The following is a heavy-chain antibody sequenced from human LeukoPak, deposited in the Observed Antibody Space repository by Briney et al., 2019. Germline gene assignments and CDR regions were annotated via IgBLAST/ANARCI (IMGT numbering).Heavy chain of an antibody. V-gene: IGHV3-23*01. Sequence: GGSLRLSCAASGFTFSSYAMTWVRQAPGKGLEWVSAISGSGGSTYYADSVKGRFTISRDNSKNTLYLQMNSLRAEDTAVYYCAKGYCSSTSCYALYYFDYWGQGTLVTVSS. J-gene: IGHJ4*02. D-gene: IGHD2-2*01. CDR1: GFTFSSYA. CDR3: AKGYCSSTSCYALYYFDY. CDR2: ISGSGGST.